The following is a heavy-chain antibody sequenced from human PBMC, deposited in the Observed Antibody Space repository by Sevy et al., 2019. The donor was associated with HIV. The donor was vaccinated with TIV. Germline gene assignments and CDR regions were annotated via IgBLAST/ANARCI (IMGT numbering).Heavy chain of an antibody. D-gene: IGHD6-13*01. V-gene: IGHV3-11*01. CDR1: GFTFSDYY. Sequence: GGSLRLSCAASGFTFSDYYMSWIRQAPGKGLEWVSYISSSGSTIYYADSMKGRFTISRDNAKNSLYLQMNSLRAEDTAVYYCAREGGSVAAAVSRFYYYCYGMDVWGQGTTVTVSS. CDR3: AREGGSVAAAVSRFYYYCYGMDV. J-gene: IGHJ6*02. CDR2: ISSSGSTI.